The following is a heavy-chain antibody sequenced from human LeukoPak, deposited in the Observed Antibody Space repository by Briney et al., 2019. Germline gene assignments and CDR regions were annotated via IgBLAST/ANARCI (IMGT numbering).Heavy chain of an antibody. D-gene: IGHD3-10*02. CDR3: ARVFFHYVNDAFDI. J-gene: IGHJ3*02. V-gene: IGHV4-4*07. CDR1: GGSISSYY. Sequence: PSETLSLTCTVSGGSISSYYWSWIRQPAGKGLEWIGRIYSSGSTTYNPSLKSRVTMSVDTSKNQFSLKLSSVTAADTAVYYCARVFFHYVNDAFDIWGQGTMVTVSS. CDR2: IYSSGST.